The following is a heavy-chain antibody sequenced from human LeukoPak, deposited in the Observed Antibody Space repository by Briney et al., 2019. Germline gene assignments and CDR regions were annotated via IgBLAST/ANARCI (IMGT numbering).Heavy chain of an antibody. Sequence: PSETLSLTCTVSGGSISSYYWSWIRQPAGKGLEWIGRIYTSGSTNYNPSLKSRVTMSADTSKNQFSLKLSSVTAADTAVYYCASQLYYDFWSGYQHFDYWGQGTLVTVSS. V-gene: IGHV4-4*07. D-gene: IGHD3-3*01. CDR2: IYTSGST. CDR1: GGSISSYY. J-gene: IGHJ4*02. CDR3: ASQLYYDFWSGYQHFDY.